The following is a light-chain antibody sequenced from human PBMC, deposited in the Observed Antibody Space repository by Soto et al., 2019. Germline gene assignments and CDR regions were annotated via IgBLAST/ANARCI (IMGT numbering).Light chain of an antibody. CDR1: SSNIGSNS. Sequence: QSVLTQPPSASGTPGQRVTISCSGTSSNIGSNSVNWYQQLPGTAPTLLIFSNNQRPSGVPDRFSGSKSGTSASLAVNGLRSEDEADYYCVAWDDSLNGPLFGGGTKLTVL. J-gene: IGLJ3*02. CDR2: SNN. CDR3: VAWDDSLNGPL. V-gene: IGLV1-44*01.